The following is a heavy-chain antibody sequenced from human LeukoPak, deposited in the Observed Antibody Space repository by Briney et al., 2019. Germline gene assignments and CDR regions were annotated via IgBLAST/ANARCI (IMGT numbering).Heavy chain of an antibody. CDR3: ARSIAVAGIVSDYYYYGMDV. V-gene: IGHV4-34*12. CDR2: IIHSGST. D-gene: IGHD6-19*01. J-gene: IGHJ6*02. Sequence: PSETLSLTCAVYGGSFSGYYWNWIRQPPGKGLEWIGEIIHSGSTNYNPSLKSRVTISVHTSKKQFSLKLSSVTAADTAVYYCARSIAVAGIVSDYYYYGMDVWGQGTTVTVSS. CDR1: GGSFSGYY.